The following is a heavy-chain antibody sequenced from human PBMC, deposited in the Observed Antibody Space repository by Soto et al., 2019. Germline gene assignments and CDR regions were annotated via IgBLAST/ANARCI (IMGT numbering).Heavy chain of an antibody. D-gene: IGHD6-6*01. Sequence: QVQLQESGPGLVKPSQTLSLTCTVSGASMSSGGYYWTWIRQSPGKGLEWIGDIYYSGSTYYNPSLQSRVAISLDTSRSQFSLTLHSVTAADTAIYYCARDRHNNFFDPWGQGTLVTVSS. CDR2: IYYSGST. CDR3: ARDRHNNFFDP. V-gene: IGHV4-31*03. J-gene: IGHJ5*02. CDR1: GASMSSGGYY.